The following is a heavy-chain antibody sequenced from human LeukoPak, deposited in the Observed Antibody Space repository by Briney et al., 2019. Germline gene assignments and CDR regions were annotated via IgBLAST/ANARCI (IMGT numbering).Heavy chain of an antibody. J-gene: IGHJ4*02. CDR1: GYTFTDYL. D-gene: IGHD6-25*01. V-gene: IGHV1-2*02. CDR3: ARDLSTSATWEFDY. CDR2: INLDSGGT. Sequence: GASVKVSCKTSGYTFTDYLMHWVRQAPGQGLEWMGWINLDSGGTKYAQRFQGRVTMTRDTSISTAYTDLSRLRSDDTAVYYCARDLSTSATWEFDYWGQGTLVTVSS.